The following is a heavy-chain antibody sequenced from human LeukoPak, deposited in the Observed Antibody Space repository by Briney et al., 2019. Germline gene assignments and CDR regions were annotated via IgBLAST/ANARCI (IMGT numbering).Heavy chain of an antibody. V-gene: IGHV4-59*08. Sequence: SETLSLTCTVSGGSISTYYWSWIRQPPGKGLEWIGFVYYSGSANYNPSLKSRVTISVDTSKNQFSLNLSSVTAADTAVYCCARGETSFDYWGQGTLVTVSS. CDR2: VYYSGSA. D-gene: IGHD3-10*01. CDR3: ARGETSFDY. J-gene: IGHJ4*02. CDR1: GGSISTYY.